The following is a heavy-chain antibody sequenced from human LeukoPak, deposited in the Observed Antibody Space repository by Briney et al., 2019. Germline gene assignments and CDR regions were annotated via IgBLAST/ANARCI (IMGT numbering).Heavy chain of an antibody. V-gene: IGHV3-53*01. J-gene: IGHJ4*02. D-gene: IGHD5-18*01. CDR3: TTAAGYNYGQY. CDR2: LYIGGNT. Sequence: PGGSLRLSCAASGLTVSSNYMNWVRHAPGKGLEWVSALYIGGNTYYADSVRGRFTISRDNSKNTLYLQMNSLRAEDTAIYYCTTAAGYNYGQYWGQGTLVTVSS. CDR1: GLTVSSNY.